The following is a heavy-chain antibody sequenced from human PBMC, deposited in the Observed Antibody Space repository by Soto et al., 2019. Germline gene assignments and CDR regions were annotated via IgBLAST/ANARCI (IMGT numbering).Heavy chain of an antibody. CDR3: ARAGCSGGSSYSNSYYYMEV. V-gene: IGHV6-1*01. Sequence: PSQTLSLTCAISGDSVSSNSAAWNWIRQSPSRGLEWLGRTYYRSKWYNDYAVSVKSRITINPDTSKNQFSLQLNSVTPEDTAVYHCARAGCSGGSSYSNSYYYMEVWGKGTTVTVSS. J-gene: IGHJ6*03. D-gene: IGHD2-15*01. CDR2: TYYRSKWYN. CDR1: GDSVSSNSAA.